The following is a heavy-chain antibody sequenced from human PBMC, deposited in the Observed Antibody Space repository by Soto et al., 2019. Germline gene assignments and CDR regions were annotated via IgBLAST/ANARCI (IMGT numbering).Heavy chain of an antibody. Sequence: ESGGGVVQPGRSLRLSCAASGFTFSSYGMHWVRQAPGKGLEWVAVISYDGSNKYYADSVKGRFTISRDNSKNTLYLQMNSLRAEDTAVYYCATSNGGTYYYYYGMDVWGQGTTVTVS. J-gene: IGHJ6*02. CDR3: ATSNGGTYYYYYGMDV. CDR1: GFTFSSYG. V-gene: IGHV3-30*03. CDR2: ISYDGSNK. D-gene: IGHD1-26*01.